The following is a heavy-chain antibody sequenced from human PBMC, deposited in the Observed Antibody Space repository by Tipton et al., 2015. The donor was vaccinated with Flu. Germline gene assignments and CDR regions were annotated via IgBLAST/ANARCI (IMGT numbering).Heavy chain of an antibody. J-gene: IGHJ5*02. CDR2: IFHTGNT. CDR1: GDSIRSPYY. V-gene: IGHV4-38-2*02. Sequence: TLSLTCSISGDSIRSPYYWGWIRQPPGKGLEWIGNIFHTGNTFFNPSLKSRVTISVDRSKNQFSLTVSDVSAADTAMYYCARRDYSSYVSEPKNWFDPWGQGLMMTVSS. D-gene: IGHD4-11*01. CDR3: ARRDYSSYVSEPKNWFDP.